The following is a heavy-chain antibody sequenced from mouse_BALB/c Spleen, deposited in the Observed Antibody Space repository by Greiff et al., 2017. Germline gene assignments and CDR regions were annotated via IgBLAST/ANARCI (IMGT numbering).Heavy chain of an antibody. J-gene: IGHJ4*01. D-gene: IGHD2-14*01. CDR1: GFSLTSYG. Sequence: QVQLQQSGPSLVQPSQSLSITCTVSGFSLTSYGVHWVRQSPGKGLEWLGVIWRGGSTDYNAAFMSRLSITKDNSKSQVSFKMNSLQADDTAIYYCAKNDRYDVFYYAMDYWGQGTSVTVSS. CDR2: IWRGGST. V-gene: IGHV2-5-1*01. CDR3: AKNDRYDVFYYAMDY.